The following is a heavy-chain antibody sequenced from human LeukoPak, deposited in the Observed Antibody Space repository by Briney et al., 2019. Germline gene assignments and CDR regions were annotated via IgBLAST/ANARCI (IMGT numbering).Heavy chain of an antibody. CDR1: GFTFSSYA. CDR3: ARVQQLVTLYYYYYMDV. J-gene: IGHJ6*03. V-gene: IGHV3-30*04. Sequence: GRSLRLSCAASGFTFSSYAMHWVRQAPGKGLEWVAVISYDGSNKYYADSVKGRFTISRDNSKNTLYLQMNSLRAEDTAVYYCARVQQLVTLYYYYYMDVWGKGTTVTVSS. D-gene: IGHD6-13*01. CDR2: ISYDGSNK.